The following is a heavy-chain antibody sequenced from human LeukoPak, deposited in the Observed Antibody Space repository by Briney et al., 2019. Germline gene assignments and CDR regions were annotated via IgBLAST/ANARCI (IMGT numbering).Heavy chain of an antibody. CDR1: GYTFTSYG. Sequence: VSVKVSCKASGYTFTSYGISWVRQAPGHGLEWMGWISAYNGNTNYAQKLQGRVTMTTDTSTSTAYMELRSLRSDDTAVYYCASVSPLRYMDVWGKGTTVTVSS. CDR3: ASVSPLRYMDV. V-gene: IGHV1-18*01. CDR2: ISAYNGNT. J-gene: IGHJ6*03.